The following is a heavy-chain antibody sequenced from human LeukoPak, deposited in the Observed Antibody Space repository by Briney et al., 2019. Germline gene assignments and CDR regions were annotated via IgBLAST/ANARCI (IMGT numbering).Heavy chain of an antibody. V-gene: IGHV4-4*07. J-gene: IGHJ4*02. CDR2: VFISGST. CDR1: GDSISCCY. Sequence: SDTLSLTCAVSGDSISCCYWTWIRQSADKGLEWIGRVFISGSTNYNPSLQGRVTMSVDRSRSQFSLRLRSVTAGDTAVYYCVRQGYNYGAFNAWGQGTLVTVSS. D-gene: IGHD5-18*01. CDR3: VRQGYNYGAFNA.